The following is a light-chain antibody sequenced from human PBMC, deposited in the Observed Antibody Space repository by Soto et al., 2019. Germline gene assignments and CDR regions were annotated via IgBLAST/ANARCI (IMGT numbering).Light chain of an antibody. V-gene: IGKV3-20*01. Sequence: EKVMTQSPATLSVSPGERATLSCRASQSVGSTLAWYQQKPGQPPRLLIYDASTRATGIPDRFSGRGSGTDFTLTISRLEPEDFAVYYCQQYGSSPRTFGQGTKVDIK. J-gene: IGKJ1*01. CDR1: QSVGST. CDR2: DAS. CDR3: QQYGSSPRT.